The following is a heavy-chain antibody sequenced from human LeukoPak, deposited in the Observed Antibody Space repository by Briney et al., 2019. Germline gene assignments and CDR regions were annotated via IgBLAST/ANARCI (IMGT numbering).Heavy chain of an antibody. CDR1: GYTFTSYD. CDR3: ARGFRRITMVRGVIWPDY. V-gene: IGHV1-8*01. D-gene: IGHD3-10*01. CDR2: MNPNSGNT. Sequence: ASVKVFCKASGYTFTSYDINWVRQATGQGLEWMGWMNPNSGNTGYAQKFQGRVTMTRNTSISTAYMELSSLRSEDTAVYYCARGFRRITMVRGVIWPDYWGQGTLVTVSS. J-gene: IGHJ4*02.